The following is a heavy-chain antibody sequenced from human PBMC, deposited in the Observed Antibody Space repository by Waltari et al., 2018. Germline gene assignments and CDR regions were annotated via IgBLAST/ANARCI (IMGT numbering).Heavy chain of an antibody. CDR3: AREGTTVTTYWDNWFDP. D-gene: IGHD4-17*01. CDR1: GYTFTSYG. CDR2: ISAYNGNT. J-gene: IGHJ5*02. V-gene: IGHV1-18*01. Sequence: QVQLVQSGAEVKKPGASVKVSCKASGYTFTSYGISWVRQAPGQGLEWMGWISAYNGNTNYAQKLQGRVTMTTDTSTSTAYMERRSLRSDDTAVYYCAREGTTVTTYWDNWFDPWGQGTLVTVSS.